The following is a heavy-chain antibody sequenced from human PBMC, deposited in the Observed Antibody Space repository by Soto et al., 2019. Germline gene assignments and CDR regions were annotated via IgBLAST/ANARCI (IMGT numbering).Heavy chain of an antibody. Sequence: VGSLRVSCVASGFSFSDYAMNWVRQAPGKGLEWVSWFGITGKSGDYADSVKGRFTISGDNARNSVHLQVSSLRDEDTAVYYSARDHYYAFDIWGQGTMVTVSS. CDR3: ARDHYYAFDI. CDR2: FGITGKSG. V-gene: IGHV3-48*02. CDR1: GFSFSDYA. J-gene: IGHJ3*02. D-gene: IGHD1-26*01.